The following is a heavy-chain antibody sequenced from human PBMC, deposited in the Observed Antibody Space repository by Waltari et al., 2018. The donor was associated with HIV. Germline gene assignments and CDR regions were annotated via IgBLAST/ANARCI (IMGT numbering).Heavy chain of an antibody. J-gene: IGHJ6*02. D-gene: IGHD2-2*02. CDR3: ARGPQKCSSTSGYTSYYGMDG. V-gene: IGHV4-61*02. CDR1: GGSVSSGSYY. Sequence: QVQLQEWGPVLVEPAQTRCRTCTVSGGSVSSGSYYWSWLRQPPGAGLEWIGRIYTSGSTDQKQPPNSGVTIARDASKTKYAHKLSCGSAADTAMDYCARGPQKCSSTSGYTSYYGMDGWGQGTTVSLSS. CDR2: IYTSGST.